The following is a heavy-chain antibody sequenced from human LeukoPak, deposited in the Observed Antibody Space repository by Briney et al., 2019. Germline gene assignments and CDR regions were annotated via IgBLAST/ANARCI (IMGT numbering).Heavy chain of an antibody. D-gene: IGHD1-1*01. J-gene: IGHJ4*02. Sequence: GGSLRLSCAASGFTFSSYAMHWVRQAPGKGLEGVAVISYDGSNKYYADSVKGRFTISRDNSKNTLYLQMNSLRAEDTAVYYCARDLQNGLFDYWGQGTLVTVSS. CDR3: ARDLQNGLFDY. V-gene: IGHV3-30-3*01. CDR2: ISYDGSNK. CDR1: GFTFSSYA.